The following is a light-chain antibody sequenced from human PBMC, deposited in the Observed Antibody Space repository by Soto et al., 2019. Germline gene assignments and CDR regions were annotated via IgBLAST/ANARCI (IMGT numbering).Light chain of an antibody. J-gene: IGLJ1*01. CDR2: DVN. CDR3: CSYTDIYTYV. Sequence: QSVLLQPRSVSGSPGQSVTISCTGTTRVVGGYKFVSWYRQHPGKAPKLILYDVNERPSGVPDRFSGSKSDNTASLTISGLKAEDEAVYFCCSYTDIYTYVFGTGTKVTVL. CDR1: TRVVGGYKF. V-gene: IGLV2-11*01.